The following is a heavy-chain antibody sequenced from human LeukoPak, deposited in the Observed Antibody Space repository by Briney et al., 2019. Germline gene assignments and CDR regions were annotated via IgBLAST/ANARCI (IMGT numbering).Heavy chain of an antibody. D-gene: IGHD3-22*01. V-gene: IGHV3-23*01. CDR2: ISGGDGST. CDR1: GFPFSSYA. J-gene: IGHJ4*02. Sequence: GGSLRLSCAASGFPFSSYAMSWVRQAPGKGLEWVSAISGGDGSTYYADSVKGRFTISRDNSKNTLSLQMNSLRAEDAAVYYCAKVIPITMIVVGLDYWGQGTLVTVSS. CDR3: AKVIPITMIVVGLDY.